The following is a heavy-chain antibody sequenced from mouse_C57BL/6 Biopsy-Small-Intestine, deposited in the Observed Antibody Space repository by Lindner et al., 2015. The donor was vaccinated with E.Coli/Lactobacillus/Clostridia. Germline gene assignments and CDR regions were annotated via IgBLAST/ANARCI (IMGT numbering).Heavy chain of an antibody. CDR3: AKITTVVATDWYFDV. D-gene: IGHD1-1*01. V-gene: IGHV1-81*01. J-gene: IGHJ1*03. Sequence: VQLQESGAELARPGASVKLSCKASGYTFTSYGISWVKQRTGQGLEWIGEIYPRSGNTYYNEKFKGKATLTADKSSSTAYTELRSLTSEDSAVYFCAKITTVVATDWYFDVWGTGTTVTVSS. CDR2: IYPRSGNT. CDR1: GYTFTSYG.